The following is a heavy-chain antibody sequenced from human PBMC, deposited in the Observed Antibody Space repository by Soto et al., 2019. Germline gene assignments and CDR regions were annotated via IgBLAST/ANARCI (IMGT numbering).Heavy chain of an antibody. CDR2: IKTKSEGGAE. J-gene: IGHJ4*02. Sequence: EVQLVESGGGLVKPGGSLRLSCAASGFTFSYAWMNWVRQAPGKGLEWVGRIKTKSEGGAEDYAAPVKGRFTISRDDSKNTVYLKMNSLKTEDTAVYYCTTLLGRDWNYVNYFDFWGQGVLVTVSS. CDR3: TTLLGRDWNYVNYFDF. D-gene: IGHD1-7*01. V-gene: IGHV3-15*07. CDR1: GFTFSYAW.